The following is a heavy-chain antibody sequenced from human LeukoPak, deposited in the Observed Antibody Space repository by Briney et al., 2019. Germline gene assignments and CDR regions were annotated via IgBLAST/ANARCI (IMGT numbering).Heavy chain of an antibody. Sequence: GGSLRLSCAASGFTFDDYDMRWVRHAPGKGLEWVSGISWNSGRIGYADSVKGRFTISRDNAKNSLYLQMNSLRAEDTSLYYCAKYDNGSDAFDIWGQGTMVTVSS. V-gene: IGHV3-9*01. CDR3: AKYDNGSDAFDI. CDR2: ISWNSGRI. D-gene: IGHD3-10*01. J-gene: IGHJ3*02. CDR1: GFTFDDYD.